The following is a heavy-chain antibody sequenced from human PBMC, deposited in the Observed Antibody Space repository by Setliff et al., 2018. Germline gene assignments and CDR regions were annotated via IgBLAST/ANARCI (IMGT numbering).Heavy chain of an antibody. J-gene: IGHJ6*03. Sequence: GSLRLSCAASGFTSSRYWMSWVRQAPGKGLEWIGSIYYSGSTYYNPSLKSRVTIPVDTSKNQFSLKLSSVTAADTAVYYCVVQFLEWLLGGYMDVWGKGTTVTVSS. V-gene: IGHV4-39*01. CDR2: IYYSGST. CDR1: GFTSSRYW. CDR3: VVQFLEWLLGGYMDV. D-gene: IGHD3-3*01.